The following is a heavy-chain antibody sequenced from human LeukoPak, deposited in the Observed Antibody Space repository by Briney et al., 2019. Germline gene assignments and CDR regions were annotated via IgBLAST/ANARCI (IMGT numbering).Heavy chain of an antibody. V-gene: IGHV3-11*04. CDR2: ISSSGGTI. Sequence: KPGGSLRLSCAASGFTFSDYYMSWIRQAPGKGLEWVSYISSSGGTIYYADSVKGRFTISRDNAKNSLYLQMSTLRAEDTAVYYCARDWYSGSYPLDYWGQGTLVTVSS. CDR3: ARDWYSGSYPLDY. J-gene: IGHJ4*02. D-gene: IGHD1-26*01. CDR1: GFTFSDYY.